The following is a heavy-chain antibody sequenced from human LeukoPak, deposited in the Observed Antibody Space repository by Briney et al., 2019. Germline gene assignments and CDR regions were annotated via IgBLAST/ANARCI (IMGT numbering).Heavy chain of an antibody. Sequence: ASVKVSCKASGYTFGSYSINWVRQAPGQGLAWLGWVNTYNGDTKYTQKFHGRVSLTTDSSASTAYMELTNLKSDDTGIYYCARGRAAADDFDLWGQGTPVTVSS. CDR2: VNTYNGDT. CDR1: GYTFGSYS. D-gene: IGHD6-13*01. V-gene: IGHV1-18*01. J-gene: IGHJ4*02. CDR3: ARGRAAADDFDL.